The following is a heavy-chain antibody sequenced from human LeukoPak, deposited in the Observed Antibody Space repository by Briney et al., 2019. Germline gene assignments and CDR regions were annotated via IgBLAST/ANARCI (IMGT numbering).Heavy chain of an antibody. CDR2: INWNGGST. J-gene: IGHJ4*02. CDR1: GFTFDDHG. V-gene: IGHV3-20*01. Sequence: GGSLRLSRAASGFTFDDHGMNWVRQAPGKGLEWVSGINWNGGSTFYADSVKGRFTISRDNAKNALYLQMNSLTAEDTALYHCARDRSYGSFDFWGQGTLVTVSS. D-gene: IGHD5-18*01. CDR3: ARDRSYGSFDF.